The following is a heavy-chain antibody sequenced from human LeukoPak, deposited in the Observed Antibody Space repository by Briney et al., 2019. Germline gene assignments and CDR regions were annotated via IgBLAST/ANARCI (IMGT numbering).Heavy chain of an antibody. D-gene: IGHD1-26*01. CDR1: GYTFTGYY. Sequence: ASVKVPCKASGYTFTGYYMHWVRQAPGQGLEWMGWINPNSGGTNYAQKLQGRVTMTTDTSTSTAYMELRSLRSDDTAVYYCARAGHRYSGSYDYWGQGTLVTVSS. J-gene: IGHJ4*02. CDR2: INPNSGGT. CDR3: ARAGHRYSGSYDY. V-gene: IGHV1-2*02.